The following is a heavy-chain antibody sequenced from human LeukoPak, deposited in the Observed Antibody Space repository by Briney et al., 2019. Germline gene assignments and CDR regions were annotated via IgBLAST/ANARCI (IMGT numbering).Heavy chain of an antibody. CDR2: IYSSDGA. V-gene: IGHV3-66*01. CDR1: GFTVSSNY. CDR3: ARDADS. J-gene: IGHJ4*02. Sequence: SGGSLRLSCVASGFTVSSNYMSWVRQAPGKGLEWVSLIYSSDGAYYADSVKGRFTISRDNSKNTLYLQMNSLRAEDTAVYYCARDADSWGQGTLVTVSS.